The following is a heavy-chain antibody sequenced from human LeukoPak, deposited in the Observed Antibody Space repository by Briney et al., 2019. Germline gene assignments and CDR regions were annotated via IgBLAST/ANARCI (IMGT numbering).Heavy chain of an antibody. D-gene: IGHD6-13*01. Sequence: ASVKVSCKASGYTFTSYYMHWVRQAPGQGLEWMGIINPSGGSTSYAQKFQGRVTMTRDMSTSTVYMELSSLRSEDTAVYYCARDPGAAAGTHYYYYMDVWGKGTTVTISS. CDR3: ARDPGAAAGTHYYYYMDV. CDR1: GYTFTSYY. J-gene: IGHJ6*03. CDR2: INPSGGST. V-gene: IGHV1-46*01.